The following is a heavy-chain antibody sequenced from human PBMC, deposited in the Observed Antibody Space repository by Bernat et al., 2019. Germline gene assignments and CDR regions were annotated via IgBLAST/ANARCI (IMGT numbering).Heavy chain of an antibody. CDR1: GFSFSSYS. V-gene: IGHV3-48*02. Sequence: EVQLVESGGGLVQPGGSLRLSCAASGFSFSSYSMNWVRQAPGKGLEWVSYISSGGTGTIYYADSVKGRFTISRDNAKNSLYLQMDRLRDEDTALYYCARSDYFEYWGQGALVTVSS. J-gene: IGHJ4*02. CDR2: ISSGGTGTI. CDR3: ARSDYFEY.